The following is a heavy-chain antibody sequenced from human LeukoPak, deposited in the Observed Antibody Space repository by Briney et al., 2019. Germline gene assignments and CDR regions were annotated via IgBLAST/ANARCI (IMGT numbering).Heavy chain of an antibody. CDR2: ISSSGSTI. J-gene: IGHJ4*02. Sequence: SGGSLRLSCAASGFTFCDYYMSWIRQAPGKGLEWVSYISSSGSTIYYADSVKGRFTISRDNAKNSLYLQMNSLRAEDTAVYYCARYIAVAGTFDYWGQGTLVTVSS. D-gene: IGHD6-19*01. V-gene: IGHV3-11*01. CDR1: GFTFCDYY. CDR3: ARYIAVAGTFDY.